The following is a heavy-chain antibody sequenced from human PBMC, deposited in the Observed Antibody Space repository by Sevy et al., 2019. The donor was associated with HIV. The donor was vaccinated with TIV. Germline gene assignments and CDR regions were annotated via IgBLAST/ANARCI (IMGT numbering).Heavy chain of an antibody. V-gene: IGHV1-18*01. J-gene: IGHJ6*02. CDR1: GYTFSNYG. CDR2: IGVYNGNI. D-gene: IGHD4-17*01. Sequence: AAVKVSCKASGYTFSNYGITWVRQAPGQGLEWMGWIGVYNGNIKYPQKFRGRVTVTTDTSTSAAYMELRSLRNDDTAVYYCARFGTVATLRYNYYNGMDVWGQGTTVTVSS. CDR3: ARFGTVATLRYNYYNGMDV.